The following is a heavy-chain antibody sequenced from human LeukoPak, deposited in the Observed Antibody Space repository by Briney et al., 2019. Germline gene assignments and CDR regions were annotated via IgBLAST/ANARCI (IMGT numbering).Heavy chain of an antibody. D-gene: IGHD5-18*01. J-gene: IGHJ6*03. V-gene: IGHV3-21*01. Sequence: AGGSLRLSCAASGFTFSNYIINWVRRAPGKGLEWVSSISSSSTYIYYADSVKGRFTISRDNAKNSLYLQMNNLRAEDTAVYYCARVGGYSYGYSNFYMDVWGKGTTVTISS. CDR3: ARVGGYSYGYSNFYMDV. CDR2: ISSSSTYI. CDR1: GFTFSNYI.